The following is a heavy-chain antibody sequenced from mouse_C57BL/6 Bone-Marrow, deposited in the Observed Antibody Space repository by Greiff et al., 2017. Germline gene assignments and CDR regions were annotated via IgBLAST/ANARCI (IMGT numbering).Heavy chain of an antibody. CDR2: INPGSGGA. CDR3: ARSKNWDSWFAY. V-gene: IGHV1-54*01. J-gene: IGHJ3*01. Sequence: VQLQQSGAELVRPGTSVKVSCKASGYAFTNYLIEWVKQRPGQGLEWIGVINPGSGGANYNGKFKGKETLTADKSSSTAYMELSSLTSEDSAVYFCARSKNWDSWFAYWGQGTLVTVSA. CDR1: GYAFTNYL. D-gene: IGHD4-1*01.